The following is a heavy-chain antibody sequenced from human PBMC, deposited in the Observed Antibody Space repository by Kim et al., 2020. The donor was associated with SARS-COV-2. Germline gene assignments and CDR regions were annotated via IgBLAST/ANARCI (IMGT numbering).Heavy chain of an antibody. CDR3: ARAQIGSGYYRVDY. Sequence: AQKFQGRVTITADESTSTAYMELSSLRSEDTAVYYCARAQIGSGYYRVDYWGQGTLVTVSS. J-gene: IGHJ4*02. V-gene: IGHV1-69*01. D-gene: IGHD3-22*01.